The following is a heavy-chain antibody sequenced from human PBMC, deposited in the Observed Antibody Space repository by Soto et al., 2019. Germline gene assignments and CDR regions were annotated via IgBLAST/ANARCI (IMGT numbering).Heavy chain of an antibody. J-gene: IGHJ4*02. CDR3: ARAPAGYCSGGSCAFDY. V-gene: IGHV4-31*03. Sequence: SETLSLTCTVSGGSISSGAYYWNWIRQHPGKGLEWIGYIYYSGSTYYNPSLKSRITISVDTSKNQFSLKLSSVTAADTAAYFCARAPAGYCSGGSCAFDYWGQGILVTVSS. D-gene: IGHD2-15*01. CDR2: IYYSGST. CDR1: GGSISSGAYY.